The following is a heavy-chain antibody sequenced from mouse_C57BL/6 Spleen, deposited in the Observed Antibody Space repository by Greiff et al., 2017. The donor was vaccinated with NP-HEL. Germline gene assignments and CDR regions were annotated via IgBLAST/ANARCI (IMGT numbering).Heavy chain of an antibody. CDR3: TRGGFTTVVFDY. CDR1: GFTFSSYA. V-gene: IGHV5-9-1*02. D-gene: IGHD1-1*01. J-gene: IGHJ2*01. Sequence: EVKVEESGEGLVKPGGSLKLSCAASGFTFSSYAMSWVRQTPEKRLEWVAYISSGGDYIYYVDTVKGRFTISRDNARNTLYLQMSSLKSEDTAMYYCTRGGFTTVVFDYWGQGTTLTVSS. CDR2: ISSGGDYI.